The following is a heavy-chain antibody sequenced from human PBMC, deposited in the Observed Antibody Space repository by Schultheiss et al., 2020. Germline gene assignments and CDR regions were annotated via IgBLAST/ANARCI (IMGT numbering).Heavy chain of an antibody. CDR2: ISAYNGNT. J-gene: IGHJ6*02. Sequence: ASVKVSCKASGYTFTSYGISWVRQAPGQGLEWMGWISAYNGNTNYAQKLQGRVTMTTDTSTSTAYMELSSLRSEDTAVYYCARDIVVVVAATHGNYYYYYGIDVWGQGTTVTGSS. V-gene: IGHV1-18*04. D-gene: IGHD2-15*01. CDR3: ARDIVVVVAATHGNYYYYYGIDV. CDR1: GYTFTSYG.